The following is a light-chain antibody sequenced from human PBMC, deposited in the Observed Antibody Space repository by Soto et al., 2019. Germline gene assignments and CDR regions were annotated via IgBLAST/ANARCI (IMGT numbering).Light chain of an antibody. J-gene: IGLJ2*01. Sequence: QSVLTQPASVSGSPGQSITISCTGTSSDIGTYIYVSWYLQHPGKAPKLLIYEVGNRPSGVSNRFSGSKSGNTASLTISGLQAEDEADYYFSSYTSSNSVVFGGGTKLTVL. V-gene: IGLV2-14*01. CDR3: SSYTSSNSVV. CDR1: SSDIGTYIY. CDR2: EVG.